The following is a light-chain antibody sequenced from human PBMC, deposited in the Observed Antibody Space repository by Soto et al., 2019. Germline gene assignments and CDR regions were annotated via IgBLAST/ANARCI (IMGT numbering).Light chain of an antibody. CDR1: QSIDTY. CDR3: QQSYTLPVT. Sequence: DIPMTQSPSSLSASIGDRVTITCRASQSIDTYLSWYQKKPGKAPKLLMFGVSNLESGVPSRISGSGSGTDFTLTITSLEVGDFATYYCQQSYTLPVTYGGGTRVESK. CDR2: GVS. V-gene: IGKV1-39*01. J-gene: IGKJ4*01.